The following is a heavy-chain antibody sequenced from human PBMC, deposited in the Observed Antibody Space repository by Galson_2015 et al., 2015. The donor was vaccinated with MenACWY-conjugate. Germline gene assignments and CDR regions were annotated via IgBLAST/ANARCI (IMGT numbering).Heavy chain of an antibody. CDR3: AHTGGVRGVPPYYYYYGMDV. Sequence: PALVKPTQPLTLTCTFSGFSLSTRGVGVGWIRQPPGKALEWLALIYWDDDKRYSPSLKSRLTITKDTSKNQVVLTMTNMDPVDTATYYCAHTGGVRGVPPYYYYYGMDVWGQGTTVTVSS. D-gene: IGHD3-10*01. J-gene: IGHJ6*02. CDR2: IYWDDDK. V-gene: IGHV2-5*02. CDR1: GFSLSTRGVG.